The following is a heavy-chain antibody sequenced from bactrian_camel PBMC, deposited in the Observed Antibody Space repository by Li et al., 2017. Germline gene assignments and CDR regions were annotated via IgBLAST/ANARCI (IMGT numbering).Heavy chain of an antibody. CDR3: VKPNPDARGGFDH. J-gene: IGHJ4*01. V-gene: IGHV3S40*01. Sequence: DVQLVESGGGSVQVGGSLKLSCPASGFTFSSYDMSWVRQAPGKGLEWVSALGSNGATYYADSVKGRFTISRDDAKNTVYLLMNSLKPEDTAVYYCVKPNPDARGGFDHWGQGTQVTVS. CDR2: LGSNGAT. CDR1: GFTFSSYD. D-gene: IGHD1*01.